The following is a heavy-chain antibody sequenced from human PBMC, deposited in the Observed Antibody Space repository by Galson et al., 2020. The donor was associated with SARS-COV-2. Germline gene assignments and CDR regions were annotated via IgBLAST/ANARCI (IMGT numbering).Heavy chain of an antibody. Sequence: SETLSLTCAVYGGSFSDKYWSWIRQTPREGLEWIGDINHSGIIAYNPSLSRRVTISTDTSKNQFFLKLSSVTAADTAVYYCARGTHGLLPVFAVGVIDYYYHYLDVWGKGTAVTVSS. D-gene: IGHD3-3*01. CDR2: INHSGII. CDR3: ARGTHGLLPVFAVGVIDYYYHYLDV. V-gene: IGHV4-34*01. CDR1: GGSFSDKY. J-gene: IGHJ6*03.